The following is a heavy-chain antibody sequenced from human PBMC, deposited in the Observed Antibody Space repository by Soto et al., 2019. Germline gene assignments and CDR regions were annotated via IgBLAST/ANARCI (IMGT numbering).Heavy chain of an antibody. J-gene: IGHJ3*01. Sequence: SQALSLTCALYGDSVSTKIASWHWVRQSPSRVLAWLGRTYYRSKWYNDNAVSVKSRITISPDTSKNQISLQLNYVTSDDTAVYNCARARFSAFDCWDRRTMVTVSS. CDR2: TYYRSKWYN. CDR1: GDSVSTKIAS. CDR3: ARARFSAFDC. V-gene: IGHV6-1*01. D-gene: IGHD3-10*01.